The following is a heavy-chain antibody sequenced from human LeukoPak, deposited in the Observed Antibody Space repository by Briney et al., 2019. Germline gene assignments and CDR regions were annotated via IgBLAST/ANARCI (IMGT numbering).Heavy chain of an antibody. V-gene: IGHV4-39*01. J-gene: IGHJ4*02. D-gene: IGHD1-14*01. CDR1: GGSTSSSNYY. Sequence: SQTLSLTCTVSGGSTSSSNYYWNWIRQPPGKGLEWIGSIYYSGSTYYNPSLKSRVTISVDTSKNQFSLKLSSVTAADTAVYYCARNHPFDYWGQGTLVTVSS. CDR2: IYYSGST. CDR3: ARNHPFDY.